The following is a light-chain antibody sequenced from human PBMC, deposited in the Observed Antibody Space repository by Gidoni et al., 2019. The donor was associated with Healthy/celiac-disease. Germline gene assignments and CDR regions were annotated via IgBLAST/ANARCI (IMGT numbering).Light chain of an antibody. Sequence: DIQMTQSPSSLSASVGDRVTITCRASQSISSYVNWYQQKPGKAPKLLIYAASSLPSGVPSRFSGSGAGTDFTLTISRLQPEDFATYYCQQSYSTPYTFGQGTKLEIK. CDR1: QSISSY. CDR3: QQSYSTPYT. V-gene: IGKV1-39*01. CDR2: AAS. J-gene: IGKJ2*01.